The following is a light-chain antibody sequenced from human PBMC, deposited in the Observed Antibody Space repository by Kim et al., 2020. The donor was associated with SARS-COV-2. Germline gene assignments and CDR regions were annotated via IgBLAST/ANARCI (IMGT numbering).Light chain of an antibody. CDR3: QQYHSYPLT. J-gene: IGKJ1*01. CDR1: QSFSSW. Sequence: DIQLTQSPSTLSASVGDRVTITCRASQSFSSWLAWYQQKPGKAPKLLIYKGSSLQSGVPSRFTASESGTEFTLTISSLQPDDFATYYCQQYHSYPLTFGQGTKVDIK. V-gene: IGKV1-5*03. CDR2: KGS.